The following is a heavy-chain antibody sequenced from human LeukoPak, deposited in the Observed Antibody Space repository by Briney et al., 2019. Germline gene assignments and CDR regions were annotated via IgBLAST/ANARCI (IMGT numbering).Heavy chain of an antibody. CDR1: GGSFSGYY. Sequence: SETLSLTCAVYGGSFSGYYWSWIRQPPGKGLEWIGEINHGGSTNYSPSLKSRVTISLDTSKNQFSLKLSSVTAADTAVYYCATQHQRLHRGFDSWGQGTLVTVSS. D-gene: IGHD2-2*01. J-gene: IGHJ5*01. CDR2: INHGGST. V-gene: IGHV4-34*01. CDR3: ATQHQRLHRGFDS.